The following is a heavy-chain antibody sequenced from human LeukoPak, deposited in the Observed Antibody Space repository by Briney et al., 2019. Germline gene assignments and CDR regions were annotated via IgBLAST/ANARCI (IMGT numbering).Heavy chain of an antibody. J-gene: IGHJ3*02. V-gene: IGHV3-23*01. CDR2: ISGSGGST. CDR1: GFTFSSYA. CDR3: AKSPAYCGGDCYWAPDAFDI. D-gene: IGHD2-21*02. Sequence: TGGSLRLSCAASGFTFSSYAMSWVRQAPGKGLEWVSAISGSGGSTYYADSVKGRFTISRDNSKNTLYLQMNSLRAEDTAVYYCAKSPAYCGGDCYWAPDAFDIWGQGTMVTVSS.